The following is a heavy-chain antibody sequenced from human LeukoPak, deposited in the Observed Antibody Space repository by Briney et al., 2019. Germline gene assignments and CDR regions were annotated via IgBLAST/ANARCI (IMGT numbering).Heavy chain of an antibody. CDR3: ARGVRQGYYDILTGYLCSYWYFDL. V-gene: IGHV4-59*01. CDR2: IYYSGST. Sequence: PSETLSLTCTVSGGSISSYYWSWIRQPPGKGLEWIGYIYYSGSTNYNPSLKSRVTISVDTSKNQFSLKLSSVTAADTAVYYCARGVRQGYYDILTGYLCSYWYFDLWGRGTLVTVSS. CDR1: GGSISSYY. D-gene: IGHD3-9*01. J-gene: IGHJ2*01.